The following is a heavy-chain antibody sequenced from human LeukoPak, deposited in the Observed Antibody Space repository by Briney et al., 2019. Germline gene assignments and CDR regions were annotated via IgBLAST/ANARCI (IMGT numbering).Heavy chain of an antibody. J-gene: IGHJ4*02. D-gene: IGHD5-24*01. Sequence: PGGSLRLSCAASGFTLSSYEMNWVRQAPGKGLEWVSYMSGSGNSKHYADSVKGRFTISRDNAKNSLYLQMNSLRAEDTAVYYCAGEMATTSLDAFDYWGQGTLVTVSS. V-gene: IGHV3-48*03. CDR3: AGEMATTSLDAFDY. CDR2: MSGSGNSK. CDR1: GFTLSSYE.